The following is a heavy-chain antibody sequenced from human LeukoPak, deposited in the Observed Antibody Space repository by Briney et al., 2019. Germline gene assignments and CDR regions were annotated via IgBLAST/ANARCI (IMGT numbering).Heavy chain of an antibody. CDR2: IYTSGST. Sequence: SETLSLTCTVSGGSISSYYWSWIRQPAGTGLEWIGRIYTSGSTNYNPSLKSRVTMSVDTSKNQFSLKLSSVTAADTAVYYCARDLTSSDTTLGDAFDIWGQGTMVTVSS. J-gene: IGHJ3*02. CDR3: ARDLTSSDTTLGDAFDI. CDR1: GGSISSYY. V-gene: IGHV4-4*07. D-gene: IGHD1-26*01.